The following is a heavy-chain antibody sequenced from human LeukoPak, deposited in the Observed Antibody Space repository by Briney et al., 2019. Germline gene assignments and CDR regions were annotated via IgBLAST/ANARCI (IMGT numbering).Heavy chain of an antibody. CDR2: IYYSGST. CDR3: ARHEYSGSYYGLSWFDP. V-gene: IGHV4-39*01. D-gene: IGHD1-26*01. J-gene: IGHJ5*02. Sequence: SKTLSLTCTVSGGSISSSGYYWGWIRQPPGKGLEWIASIYYSGSTYYNPSLRSRVTISVDTSKNQLSLRLSSLTAADTAVYYCARHEYSGSYYGLSWFDPWGQGTLVTVSS. CDR1: GGSISSSGYY.